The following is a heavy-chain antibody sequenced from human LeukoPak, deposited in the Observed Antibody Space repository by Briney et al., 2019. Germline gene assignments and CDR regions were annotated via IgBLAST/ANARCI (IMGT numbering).Heavy chain of an antibody. CDR2: IKQGGGDK. J-gene: IGHJ6*03. CDR1: GFTLSSYW. Sequence: GGSLRLSCAASGFTLSSYWMSWVRQAPGKGLEWVANIKQGGGDKYYVDSVKGRFTISRDNAKNSLYLQMNSLRAEDTAVYYCAKAQPQRVATRPLGYLYYYYYMDVWGKGTTGTVSS. D-gene: IGHD6-6*01. CDR3: AKAQPQRVATRPLGYLYYYYYMDV. V-gene: IGHV3-7*01.